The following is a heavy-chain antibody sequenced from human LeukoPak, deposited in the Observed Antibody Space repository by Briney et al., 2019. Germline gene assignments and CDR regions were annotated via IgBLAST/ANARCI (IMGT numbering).Heavy chain of an antibody. CDR2: ISADNGNT. Sequence: ASVKASCKASGYTFSSYAINWVRQAPGQGLEWMGWISADNGNTNDAQKFQGRVTMTTDTSTSTAYMELRSLRSDDTAVYYCARVRRASSGYYYNYFDYWGQGTLVTVSS. D-gene: IGHD3-22*01. V-gene: IGHV1-18*01. J-gene: IGHJ4*02. CDR1: GYTFSSYA. CDR3: ARVRRASSGYYYNYFDY.